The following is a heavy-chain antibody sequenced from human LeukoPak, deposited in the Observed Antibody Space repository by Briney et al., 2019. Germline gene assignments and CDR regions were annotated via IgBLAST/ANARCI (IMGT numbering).Heavy chain of an antibody. CDR3: ARHDSSGYYYED. V-gene: IGHV3-21*01. Sequence: GGSLRLSCAASGFTFSSYSMNWVRKAPGKGLEWVSSISSSSSYIYYADSVKGRFTISRDNAKNSLYLQMNSLRAEDTAVYYCARHDSSGYYYEDWGQGTLVTVSS. CDR1: GFTFSSYS. J-gene: IGHJ4*02. CDR2: ISSSSSYI. D-gene: IGHD3-22*01.